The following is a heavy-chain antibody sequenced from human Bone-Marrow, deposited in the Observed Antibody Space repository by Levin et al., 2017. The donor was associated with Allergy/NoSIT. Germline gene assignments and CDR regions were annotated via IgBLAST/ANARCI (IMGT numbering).Heavy chain of an antibody. V-gene: IGHV3-30-3*01. Sequence: GGSLRLSCAASGFTFSSYAMHWVRQAPGKGLEWVAVISYDGSNKYYADSVKGRFTISRDNSKNTLYLQMNSLRAEDTAVYYCARDHRYCSGGSCPTRDYYYGMDVWGQGTTVTVSS. CDR3: ARDHRYCSGGSCPTRDYYYGMDV. D-gene: IGHD2-15*01. CDR2: ISYDGSNK. CDR1: GFTFSSYA. J-gene: IGHJ6*02.